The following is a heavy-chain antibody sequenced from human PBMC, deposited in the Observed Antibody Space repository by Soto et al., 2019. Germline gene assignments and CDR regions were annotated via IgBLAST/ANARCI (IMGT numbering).Heavy chain of an antibody. V-gene: IGHV4-59*01. Sequence: SETLSLTCPVSGGSISSYYLSWIRQPPGKGLEWIGYIYYSGSTNYNPSLKSRVTISVDTSKNQFSLKLSSVTAADTAVYYCARVPSSWEYQLPDYWGQGTLVTVSS. CDR1: GGSISSYY. CDR3: ARVPSSWEYQLPDY. CDR2: IYYSGST. D-gene: IGHD2-2*01. J-gene: IGHJ4*02.